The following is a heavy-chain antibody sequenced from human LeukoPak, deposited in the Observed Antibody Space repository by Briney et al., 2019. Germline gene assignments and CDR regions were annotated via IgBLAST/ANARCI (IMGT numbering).Heavy chain of an antibody. CDR1: GGTFSSYA. CDR3: ASMLYYDYVWGSYRDYYYGMDI. V-gene: IGHV1-69*13. Sequence: SVKVSCKASGGTFSSYAISWVRQAPGQGLEWMGGIIPIFGTANYAQKFQGRVTITADESTSTAYMELSSLRSEDTAVYYCASMLYYDYVWGSYRDYYYGMDIWGKGTTVTVSS. D-gene: IGHD3-16*02. J-gene: IGHJ6*04. CDR2: IIPIFGTA.